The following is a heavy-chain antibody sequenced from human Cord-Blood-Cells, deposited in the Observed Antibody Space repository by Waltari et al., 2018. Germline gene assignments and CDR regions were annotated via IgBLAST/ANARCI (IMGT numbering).Heavy chain of an antibody. CDR3: AKDSPPYYYGSGSYLDY. D-gene: IGHD3-10*01. V-gene: IGHV3-30*18. CDR1: GFTFSSYG. Sequence: QVQLVESGGGVVQPGRSLRLSCAASGFTFSSYGMHWVRQAPGKGLEWVAVRAYDGSNKYYADPVKGRFTISRDNSKNTLYLQMNSLRAEDTAVDYCAKDSPPYYYGSGSYLDYWGQGTLVTVSS. J-gene: IGHJ4*02. CDR2: RAYDGSNK.